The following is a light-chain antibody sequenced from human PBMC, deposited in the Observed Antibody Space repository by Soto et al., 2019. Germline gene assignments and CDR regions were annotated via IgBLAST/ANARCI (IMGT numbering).Light chain of an antibody. CDR1: QSVNSN. CDR2: GIS. V-gene: IGKV3-15*01. CDR3: QQYSKWPIT. Sequence: EIVMRQSPAILSVSPGESATLSCRASQSVNSNYLAWYQQHPGQPPRLLIYGISTRATGIPARFSGSGSGTEFSLTISSLQSEDFAVYYCQQYSKWPITFGQGTRLE. J-gene: IGKJ5*01.